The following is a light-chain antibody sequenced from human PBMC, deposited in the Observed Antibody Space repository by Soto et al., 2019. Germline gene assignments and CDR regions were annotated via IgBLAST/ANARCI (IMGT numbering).Light chain of an antibody. J-gene: IGLJ2*01. CDR3: QVWDSGNVV. Sequence: SYELTQPPSVSVSPGQTASIPCSGDELGDKFVCWYQQKPGQSPILVIYQDTKRPSGIPERFSGSNSGNTATLTISGTQAMDESDYYCQVWDSGNVVFGGGTKLTVL. V-gene: IGLV3-1*01. CDR1: ELGDKF. CDR2: QDT.